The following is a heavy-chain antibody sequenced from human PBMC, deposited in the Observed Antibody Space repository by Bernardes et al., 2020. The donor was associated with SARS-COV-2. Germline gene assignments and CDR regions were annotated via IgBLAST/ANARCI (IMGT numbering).Heavy chain of an antibody. V-gene: IGHV1-18*01. CDR1: GYTFTSYG. Sequence: ASVKVSCKASGYTFTSYGISWVRQAPGQGLEWMGWISAYNGNTNYAQKLQGRVTMTTDTSTSTAYMELRSLRSDDTAVYYCARDRAVSVAGTEAVIYYYYGMDVWGQGTTVTVSS. J-gene: IGHJ6*02. CDR3: ARDRAVSVAGTEAVIYYYYGMDV. CDR2: ISAYNGNT. D-gene: IGHD6-19*01.